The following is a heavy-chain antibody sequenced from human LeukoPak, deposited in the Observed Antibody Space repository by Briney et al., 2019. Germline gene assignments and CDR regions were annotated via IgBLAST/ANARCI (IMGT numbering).Heavy chain of an antibody. V-gene: IGHV3-21*01. CDR3: ASVGGYCSGGSCYDWFDP. Sequence: GRSLRLSCAASGFTFSSYSMNWVRQAPGKGLEWVSSISSSSSYIYYADSVKGRFTISRDNAKNSLYLQMNSLRAEDTAVYYCASVGGYCSGGSCYDWFDPWGQGTLVTVSS. D-gene: IGHD2-15*01. CDR1: GFTFSSYS. J-gene: IGHJ5*02. CDR2: ISSSSSYI.